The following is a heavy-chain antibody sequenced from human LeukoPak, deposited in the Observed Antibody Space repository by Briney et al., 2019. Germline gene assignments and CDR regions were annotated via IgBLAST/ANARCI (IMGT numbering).Heavy chain of an antibody. V-gene: IGHV3-21*01. CDR2: ITSRSNYI. D-gene: IGHD1-1*01. Sequence: GGSLRLSCAASGLAFNSYSIKWVRQAPGKGLEWVSSITSRSNYIYNADSVKGRFTISRDNAKNSLYLQMSSLRAEDTAVYYCARVAQGASTENYYYYYMDVWGKGTTVTVSS. CDR3: ARVAQGASTENYYYYYMDV. CDR1: GLAFNSYS. J-gene: IGHJ6*03.